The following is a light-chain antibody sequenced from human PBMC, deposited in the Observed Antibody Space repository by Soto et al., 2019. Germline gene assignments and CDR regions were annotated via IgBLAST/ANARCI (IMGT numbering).Light chain of an antibody. CDR3: TSYAGANNLLL. J-gene: IGLJ2*01. CDR1: SSGFGGHNF. V-gene: IGLV2-8*01. CDR2: EVS. Sequence: QSVLTQPPSASGSPGQSVTISCTGASSGFGGHNFVSWYQQHPGKAPKLMIYEVSKRPSGVPDRFSGSGSDNTASLTVSGLQAEDEADYYCTSYAGANNLLLFGGGTQLTVL.